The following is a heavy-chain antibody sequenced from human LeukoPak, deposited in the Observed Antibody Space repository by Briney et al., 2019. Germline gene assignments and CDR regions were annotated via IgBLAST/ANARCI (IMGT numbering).Heavy chain of an antibody. D-gene: IGHD3-22*01. CDR3: TRDESSRDDSGGYHY. J-gene: IGHJ4*02. CDR2: VHFSGST. CDR1: SAFVTSHY. V-gene: IGHV4-4*07. Sequence: SETLSLTCAISSAFVTSHYWAWIRQPAGKGLEGVGRVHFSGSTNYNPSLRSRVAISLDKSKNELSLTLKSVSAADTAVYYCTRDESSRDDSGGYHYWGRGVLVTVSS.